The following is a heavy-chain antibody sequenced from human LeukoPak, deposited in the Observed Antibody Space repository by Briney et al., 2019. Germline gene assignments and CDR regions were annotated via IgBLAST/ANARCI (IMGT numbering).Heavy chain of an antibody. D-gene: IGHD6-19*01. Sequence: GGSLRLSCAASGFTFSSYWMSWVRQAPGKGLEWVANIKHDGSEKYYVDSVKGRFTISRDNAKNSLYLQMNSLRAEDTALYYCAAGDRNGWYFDYWGQGTLVTVSS. CDR3: AAGDRNGWYFDY. J-gene: IGHJ4*02. CDR2: IKHDGSEK. CDR1: GFTFSSYW. V-gene: IGHV3-7*03.